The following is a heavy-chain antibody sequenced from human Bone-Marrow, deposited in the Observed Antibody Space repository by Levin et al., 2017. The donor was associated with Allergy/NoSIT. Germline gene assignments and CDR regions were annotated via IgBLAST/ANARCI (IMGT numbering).Heavy chain of an antibody. CDR1: GFSFTTTW. D-gene: IGHD3-3*01. CDR3: STDDLFNYDCWSGYPYAFDF. V-gene: IGHV3-15*01. J-gene: IGHJ3*01. CDR2: IKSKRDGGTT. Sequence: PGGSLRLSCAASGFSFTTTWMTWVRQAPGKGLEWVGRIKSKRDGGTTDYAAPVNGSFTISRDDSKNTLYLPMNSLKTEDTAVYYCSTDDLFNYDCWSGYPYAFDFWGQGTMVTVSS.